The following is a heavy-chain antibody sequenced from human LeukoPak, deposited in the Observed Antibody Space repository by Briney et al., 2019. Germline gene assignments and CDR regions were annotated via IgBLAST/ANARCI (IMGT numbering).Heavy chain of an antibody. CDR2: IFSGGNT. CDR1: GFTVSNHH. CDR3: ARVIPDYYDSSGYPLFFDY. V-gene: IGHV3-53*05. D-gene: IGHD3-22*01. J-gene: IGHJ4*02. Sequence: GGSLRLSCGASGFTVSNHHMSWVRQTPGKGLEWVSVIFSGGNTYYTDSVKGRFTISRDNSKNTLYLQVNRLRSDDTAVYFCARVIPDYYDSSGYPLFFDYWGQGTLVTVSS.